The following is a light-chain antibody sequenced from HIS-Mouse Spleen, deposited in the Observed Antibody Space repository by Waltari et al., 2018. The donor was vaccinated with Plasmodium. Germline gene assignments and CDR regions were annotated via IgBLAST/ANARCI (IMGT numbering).Light chain of an antibody. CDR2: AAS. CDR3: QQSYSTLMYT. CDR1: QSISSY. J-gene: IGKJ2*01. Sequence: DIQMTQSPSSLSASVGDRVTITCRASQSISSYLNWYQQKTGKDPKLLIYAASSLQSGVPSRFSGSGSVTEFTLTISSLQPEDFATYYCQQSYSTLMYTFGQGTKLEIK. V-gene: IGKV1-39*01.